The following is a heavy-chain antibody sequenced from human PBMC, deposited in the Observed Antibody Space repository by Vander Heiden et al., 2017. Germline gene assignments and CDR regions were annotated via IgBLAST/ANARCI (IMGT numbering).Heavy chain of an antibody. CDR1: GGSFSGYY. D-gene: IGHD3-22*01. J-gene: IGHJ5*02. Sequence: QVQLQQWGAGLLKPSETLSLTCAVYGGSFSGYYWSWLRQPPGKGLEWFGEINHSGSTNYNPSLKSRVTIAGDTSKNQFSLKLSSGTAADTAVYYWARVDISYDSSGDDCARIRGWFDPWGHGSMITIYS. CDR3: ARVDISYDSSGDDCARIRGWFDP. V-gene: IGHV4-34*01. CDR2: INHSGST.